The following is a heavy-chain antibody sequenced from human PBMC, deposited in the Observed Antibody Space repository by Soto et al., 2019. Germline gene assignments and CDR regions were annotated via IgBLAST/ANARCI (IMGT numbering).Heavy chain of an antibody. CDR1: GFTVSSNY. CDR3: ARDRGSSWYVGHYYYYYMDV. D-gene: IGHD6-13*01. V-gene: IGHV3-66*01. Sequence: GGSLRLSCAASGFTVSSNYMSWVRQAPGKGLEWVSVIYSGGSTYYADSVKGRFTISRDNSKNTLYLQMNSLRAEDTAVYYCARDRGSSWYVGHYYYYYMDVWGKGTTVTVSS. J-gene: IGHJ6*03. CDR2: IYSGGST.